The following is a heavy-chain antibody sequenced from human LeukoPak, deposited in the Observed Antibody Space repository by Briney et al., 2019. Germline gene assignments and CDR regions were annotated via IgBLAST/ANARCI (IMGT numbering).Heavy chain of an antibody. CDR2: ISGSGGST. CDR1: GFTFSSYA. D-gene: IGHD6-13*01. V-gene: IGHV3-23*01. Sequence: PGGSLRLSCAASGFTFSSYAMSWVRQAPGKGLEWVSAISGSGGSTYYADSVKGRFTISRDNSKNTLYLQMNSLRAEDTAVYYCAKDGSSSWWDENWFDPWGQGTLVTVSS. CDR3: AKDGSSSWWDENWFDP. J-gene: IGHJ5*02.